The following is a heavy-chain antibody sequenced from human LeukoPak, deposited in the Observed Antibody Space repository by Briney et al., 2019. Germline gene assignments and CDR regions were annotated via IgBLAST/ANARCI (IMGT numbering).Heavy chain of an antibody. D-gene: IGHD6-19*01. CDR2: IKQDGSEK. CDR1: GFTFSSYW. J-gene: IGHJ6*03. V-gene: IGHV3-7*01. Sequence: PGGSLRLSCAASGFTFSSYWMSWVRQAPGKGLEWVANIKQDGSEKYYVDSVKGRFTISRDNAKNSLYLQMNSLRAEDTAVYYCARDRVSSGWYVPQNYYYYMDVWGKGTTVTISS. CDR3: ARDRVSSGWYVPQNYYYYMDV.